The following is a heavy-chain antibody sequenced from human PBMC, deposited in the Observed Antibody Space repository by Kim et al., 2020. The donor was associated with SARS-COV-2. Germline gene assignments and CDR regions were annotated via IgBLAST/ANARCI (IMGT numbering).Heavy chain of an antibody. CDR2: IA. Sequence: IANYAPKFQGRVTITADKSTSTAYMELSSLRSEDTAVYYCARRNSSSWYDWGQGTLVTVSS. CDR3: ARRNSSSWYD. J-gene: IGHJ4*02. V-gene: IGHV1-69*02. D-gene: IGHD6-13*01.